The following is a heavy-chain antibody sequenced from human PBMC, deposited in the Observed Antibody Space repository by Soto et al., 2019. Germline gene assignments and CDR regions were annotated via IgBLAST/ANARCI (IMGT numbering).Heavy chain of an antibody. CDR3: ASAAVTGTAGLDF. CDR2: INPNSGGT. J-gene: IGHJ4*02. D-gene: IGHD6-19*01. Sequence: QVLLLQSGAEVKKPGASVKVSCKASGYTFSGFDMHWVRPAPGQGLGWMGWINPNSGGTKSAEKFQGRVTMTRDTSISTAYMELSRLTSDDTAVYYCASAAVTGTAGLDFWGQGTQVTVSS. V-gene: IGHV1-2*02. CDR1: GYTFSGFD.